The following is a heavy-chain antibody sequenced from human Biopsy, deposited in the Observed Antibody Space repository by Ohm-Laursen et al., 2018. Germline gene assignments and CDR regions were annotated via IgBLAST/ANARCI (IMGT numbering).Heavy chain of an antibody. CDR2: ISHTGYT. V-gene: IGHV4-59*11. D-gene: IGHD4-23*01. J-gene: IGHJ1*01. Sequence: TLSLTCTVSGGSFTGHYWTWIRQPPGKGLEWIGHISHTGYTSYKSSLKSRVTISLDTSRKHFSLRLTSLATADTAVYYCARGSNEYGGLYFPHWGQGTLVTVSS. CDR3: ARGSNEYGGLYFPH. CDR1: GGSFTGHY.